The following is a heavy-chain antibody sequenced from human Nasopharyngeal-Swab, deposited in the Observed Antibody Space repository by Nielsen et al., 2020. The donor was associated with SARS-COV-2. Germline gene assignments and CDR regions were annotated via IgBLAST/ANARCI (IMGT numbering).Heavy chain of an antibody. D-gene: IGHD2-15*01. CDR2: INPNSGGT. V-gene: IGHV1-2*04. J-gene: IGHJ4*02. Sequence: ASVKVSCKASGYTFTGYYMHWVRQAPGQGLEWMGWINPNSGGTNYAQKFQGWVTMTRDTSISTAYMELSRLRSDDTAVYYCARGWYCSGGSCSPSPFDYWGQGTLATVSS. CDR1: GYTFTGYY. CDR3: ARGWYCSGGSCSPSPFDY.